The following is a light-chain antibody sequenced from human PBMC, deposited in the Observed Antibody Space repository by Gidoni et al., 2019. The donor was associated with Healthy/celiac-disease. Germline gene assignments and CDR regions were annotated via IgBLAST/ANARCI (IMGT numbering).Light chain of an antibody. V-gene: IGKV1-5*03. CDR3: QQYNSYSPRT. CDR1: QSISSW. CDR2: KAS. Sequence: DIQMTQSPSTLSASVGDRVTITCRASQSISSWLAWYQQKPGKAPKLLIYKASSLESGVPSRFSGSGSGTEFTLTISSLQPDDFATYYCQQYNSYSPRTFGHXTKVEIK. J-gene: IGKJ1*01.